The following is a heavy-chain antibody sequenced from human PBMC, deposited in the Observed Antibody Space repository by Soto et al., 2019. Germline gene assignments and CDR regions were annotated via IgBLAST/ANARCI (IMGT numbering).Heavy chain of an antibody. CDR1: GFTFSSYV. CDR3: ARAAFDGGRCYTLVGLRYGMDV. CDR2: ISYDGNNK. V-gene: IGHV3-30-3*01. Sequence: QVQLVESGGGVVQPGRSLRLSCAASGFTFSSYVMHWVRQAPGKGLEWVAVISYDGNNKYYADSVKGRFTISRDNSKNTLYLQMNSLRAEDTAVYYCARAAFDGGRCYTLVGLRYGMDVWGQGTTVTVSS. J-gene: IGHJ6*02. D-gene: IGHD2-15*01.